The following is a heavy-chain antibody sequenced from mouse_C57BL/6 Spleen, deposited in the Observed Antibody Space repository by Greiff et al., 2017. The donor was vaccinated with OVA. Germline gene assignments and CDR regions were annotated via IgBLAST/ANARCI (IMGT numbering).Heavy chain of an antibody. V-gene: IGHV5-4*01. D-gene: IGHD2-3*01. CDR3: ASLYDGYYDAMDY. CDR1: GFTFSSYA. Sequence: EVQLVESGGGLVKPGGSLKLSCAASGFTFSSYAMSWVRQTPEKRLEWVATISDGGSYTYYPDNVKGRFTISRDNAKNNLYLQMSHLKSEDTAMYYCASLYDGYYDAMDYWGQGTSVTVSS. J-gene: IGHJ4*01. CDR2: ISDGGSYT.